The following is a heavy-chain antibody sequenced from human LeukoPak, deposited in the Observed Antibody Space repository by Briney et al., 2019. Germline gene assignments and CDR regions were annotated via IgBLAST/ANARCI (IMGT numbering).Heavy chain of an antibody. CDR2: INHSGST. J-gene: IGHJ4*02. CDR1: GGSFSGYY. CDR3: ASEVGATGDYFDY. Sequence: PSETLSLTCAVYGGSFSGYYWSWIRQPPGKGLEWIGEINHSGSTNYNPSLKSRVTISVDRAKNQFSLKLSSVTAADTAVYYCASEVGATGDYFDYWGQGTLVTVSS. V-gene: IGHV4-34*01. D-gene: IGHD1-26*01.